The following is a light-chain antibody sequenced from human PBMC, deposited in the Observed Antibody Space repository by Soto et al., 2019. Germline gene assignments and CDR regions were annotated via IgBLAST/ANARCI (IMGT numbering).Light chain of an antibody. CDR3: QQYNDWPPQLT. CDR1: QSLSSN. V-gene: IGKV3-15*01. J-gene: IGKJ4*02. CDR2: GAS. Sequence: EILMTQSPATLSVSPGERATLSCRASQSLSSNLAWYQQKPGPAPRLLIYGASTRATGIPARFSGSGSGTEFTLTISSLQSAAFAIYYYQQYNDWPPQLTFGGGTKVQIK.